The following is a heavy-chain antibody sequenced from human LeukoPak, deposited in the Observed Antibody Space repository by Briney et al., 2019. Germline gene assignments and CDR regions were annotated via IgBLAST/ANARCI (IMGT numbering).Heavy chain of an antibody. CDR1: GFTFSGYD. CDR2: IYGDGSKK. D-gene: IGHD3-16*01. J-gene: IGHJ4*02. Sequence: PGMPLRRSCAASGFTFSGYDMHWVRQAPLKGLEAVTDIYGDGSKKYYADSVKGRFTISRDNSKNTVDMQMNSLRAEDTALYYCARDLGRGNTPFDYWGQGALVTVSS. V-gene: IGHV3-33*01. CDR3: ARDLGRGNTPFDY.